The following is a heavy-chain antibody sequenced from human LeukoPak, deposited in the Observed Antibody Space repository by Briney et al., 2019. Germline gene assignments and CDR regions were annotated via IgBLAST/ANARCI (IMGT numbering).Heavy chain of an antibody. CDR1: GFTFSDYY. Sequence: GGSLRLSCAASGFTFSDYYMSWIRQAPGKGLEWVSYISGSGRDTNYADPVKGRFTISRDNAKNSLYLQMNSLRAEDMAIYYCARGDRAIDYWGQGTLVTVSS. D-gene: IGHD1-14*01. V-gene: IGHV3-11*05. J-gene: IGHJ4*02. CDR3: ARGDRAIDY. CDR2: ISGSGRDT.